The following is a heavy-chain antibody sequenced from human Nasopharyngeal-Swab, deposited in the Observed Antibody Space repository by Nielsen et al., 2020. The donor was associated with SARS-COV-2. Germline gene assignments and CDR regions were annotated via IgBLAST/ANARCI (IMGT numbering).Heavy chain of an antibody. CDR3: AKDSLYYYYGMDV. V-gene: IGHV3-33*05. Sequence: GESLKISCAASGFTFSSYGMHWVRQAPGKGLEWVAVISYDGSNKYYADSVKGRFTIPRDNSKNTLYLQMNSLRAEDTAVYYCAKDSLYYYYGMDVWGQGTTVTVSS. CDR2: ISYDGSNK. J-gene: IGHJ6*02. CDR1: GFTFSSYG.